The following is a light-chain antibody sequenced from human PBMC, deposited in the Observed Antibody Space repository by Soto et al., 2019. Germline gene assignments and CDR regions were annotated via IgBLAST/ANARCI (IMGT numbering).Light chain of an antibody. Sequence: HSALAQPASVSDSPGQSITISFGVIISDVGGYNHVSWYQQHADKDPKLFIHEVSNRPSGVSNRFSGSKSGNTASLTISGLQAQDEADYYCTSYTSISTYFFGTRTKVTV. J-gene: IGLJ1*01. CDR1: ISDVGGYNH. CDR3: TSYTSISTYF. V-gene: IGLV2-14*01. CDR2: EVS.